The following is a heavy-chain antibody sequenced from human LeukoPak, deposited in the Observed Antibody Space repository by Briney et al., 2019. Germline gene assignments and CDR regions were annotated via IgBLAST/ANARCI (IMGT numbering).Heavy chain of an antibody. CDR3: ARGGAGTVTSIDY. CDR2: IKQDGGEK. CDR1: GFTFSSYW. V-gene: IGHV3-7*01. J-gene: IGHJ4*02. D-gene: IGHD1-26*01. Sequence: GGSLRLSCAASGFTFSSYWMSWVRQAPGKGLEWVANIKQDGGEKYYLDSVKGRVTISRDNAQNSLYPQMNSLRAEDTAVYYCARGGAGTVTSIDYWGQGILVTVSS.